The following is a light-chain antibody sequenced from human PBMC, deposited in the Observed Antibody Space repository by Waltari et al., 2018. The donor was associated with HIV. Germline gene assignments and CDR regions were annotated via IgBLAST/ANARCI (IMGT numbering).Light chain of an antibody. J-gene: IGKJ1*01. CDR1: QSVSSS. V-gene: IGKV3-15*01. CDR2: GAS. Sequence: EIVMTQSPATLSVPPGGRATLACRASQSVSSSLVWYQHKPGQAPRLPIYGASTSGTGIPARFSGSESGTEFTLTINSLQSEDFAVYGCQQYNAWPRTFGQGTKVEVK. CDR3: QQYNAWPRT.